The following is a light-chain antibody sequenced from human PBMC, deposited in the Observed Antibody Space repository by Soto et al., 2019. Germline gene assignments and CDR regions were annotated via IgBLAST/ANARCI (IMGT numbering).Light chain of an antibody. CDR3: QQTYSTPPT. J-gene: IGKJ1*01. CDR2: AAS. CDR1: QSISTY. Sequence: IQMTQSPSSVSASVGDRVTITCRASQSISTYLNWYQQEAGLAPKLLIYAASSLQSGVPSRFSGSGSGTDFTLTISSLQPEDFATYYCQQTYSTPPTFGQGTKVDIK. V-gene: IGKV1-39*01.